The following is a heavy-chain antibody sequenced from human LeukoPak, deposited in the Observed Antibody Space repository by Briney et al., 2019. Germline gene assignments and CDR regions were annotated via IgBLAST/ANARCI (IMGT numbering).Heavy chain of an antibody. CDR3: ARVQSRLSWFDP. CDR1: GGSISTYY. Sequence: SETLSLTCTVSGGSISTYYWSWIRQPPGKGLEWIGYIYYSGSTNNNPSLESRLTMSVDTSKNQFSLKLSSVTAADTAVYYCARVQSRLSWFDPWGQGTLVTVSS. J-gene: IGHJ5*02. V-gene: IGHV4-59*12. CDR2: IYYSGST.